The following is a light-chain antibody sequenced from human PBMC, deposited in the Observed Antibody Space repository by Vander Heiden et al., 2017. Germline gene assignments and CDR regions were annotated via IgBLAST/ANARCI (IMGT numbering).Light chain of an antibody. CDR1: QSISRY. Sequence: DIQMTQSPSSLSASVGDRVTISCRASQSISRYLNWYQQKPGKAPELLISAASTLQSGVPSRFSGSGSGTDFTLTISSLQPEDFATYYCQQSDSTPFTFGHGTEVDIE. V-gene: IGKV1-39*01. CDR2: AAS. J-gene: IGKJ3*01. CDR3: QQSDSTPFT.